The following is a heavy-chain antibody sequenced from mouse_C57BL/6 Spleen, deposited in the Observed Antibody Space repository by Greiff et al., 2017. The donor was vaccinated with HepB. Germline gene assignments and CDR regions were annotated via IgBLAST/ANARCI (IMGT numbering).Heavy chain of an antibody. CDR2: IYPGSGST. CDR3: ARWYGNYGYFDV. Sequence: QVQLQQPGAELVKPGASVKMSCKASGYTFTSYWITWVKQRPGQGLEWIGDIYPGSGSTNYNEKFKSKATLTVDTSSSTAYMQLSSLTSEDSAVYYCARWYGNYGYFDVWGTGTTVTVSS. D-gene: IGHD2-10*02. V-gene: IGHV1-55*01. J-gene: IGHJ1*03. CDR1: GYTFTSYW.